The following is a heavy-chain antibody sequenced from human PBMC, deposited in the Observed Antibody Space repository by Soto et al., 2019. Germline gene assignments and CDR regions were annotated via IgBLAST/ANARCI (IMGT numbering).Heavy chain of an antibody. D-gene: IGHD3-22*01. Sequence: QVQLVESGGGVVQPGRSLRLSCAASGFTFSSYGMHWVRQAPGKGLEWVAVISYDGSNKYYADSVKGRVTISRDNSKNTLYLQMNSLRAEDTAVYYCAKDFDYDSSGYNWFDPWGQGTLVTVSS. CDR1: GFTFSSYG. V-gene: IGHV3-30*18. J-gene: IGHJ5*02. CDR3: AKDFDYDSSGYNWFDP. CDR2: ISYDGSNK.